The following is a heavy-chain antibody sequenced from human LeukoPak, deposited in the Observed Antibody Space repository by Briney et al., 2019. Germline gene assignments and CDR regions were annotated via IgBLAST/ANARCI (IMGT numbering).Heavy chain of an antibody. D-gene: IGHD4-11*01. J-gene: IGHJ6*03. CDR2: ISSSGSTI. Sequence: GGSLRLSCAASGFTFSDYYMSWIRQAPGKGLEWVSYISSSGSTIYYADSVKGRFTISRDNAKNSLYLQMNSLRAEDTAVYYCARSPFSAYETTVTTRYYYYYMDVWGKGTTVTVSS. CDR1: GFTFSDYY. CDR3: ARSPFSAYETTVTTRYYYYYMDV. V-gene: IGHV3-11*04.